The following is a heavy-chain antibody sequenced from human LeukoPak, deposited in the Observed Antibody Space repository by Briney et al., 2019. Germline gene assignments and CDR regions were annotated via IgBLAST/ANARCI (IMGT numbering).Heavy chain of an antibody. V-gene: IGHV4-61*05. CDR3: ATSITIFGFDAFDI. D-gene: IGHD3-3*01. J-gene: IGHJ3*02. CDR2: IYYSGSA. Sequence: SETLSLPCTVSGGSISSSSYYWGWIRQPPGKGLEWIGYIYYSGSANYNPSLKSRVTISVDTSKNQFSLKLSSVTAADTAVYYCATSITIFGFDAFDIWGQGTMVTVSS. CDR1: GGSISSSSYY.